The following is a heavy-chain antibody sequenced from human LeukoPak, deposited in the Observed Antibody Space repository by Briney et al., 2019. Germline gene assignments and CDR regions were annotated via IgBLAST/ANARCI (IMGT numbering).Heavy chain of an antibody. Sequence: ASVKVSCKASGYTFIVYYIHWVRQAPGQGLEWMGWINPKTGDTNYAQKFQGRVTMTRDTSFSTAYMELSRLTSDDTAVYYCARDWELRWSQGGFDNWGQGTLVTVSS. V-gene: IGHV1-2*02. J-gene: IGHJ4*02. CDR3: ARDWELRWSQGGFDN. CDR1: GYTFIVYY. CDR2: INPKTGDT. D-gene: IGHD3-10*01.